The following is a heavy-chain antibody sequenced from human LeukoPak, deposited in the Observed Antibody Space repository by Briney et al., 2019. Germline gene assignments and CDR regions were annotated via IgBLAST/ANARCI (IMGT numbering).Heavy chain of an antibody. D-gene: IGHD3-10*01. J-gene: IGHJ4*02. CDR3: ARAKPKNMVRGLIMRRESRYYFDY. CDR1: GFTFSSYG. CDR2: ISGSGCCT. Sequence: PGGALRLSCAASGFTFSSYGMSWVRQAPGKGLEWVSAISGSGCCTYYADPVKGRFTIYRDNSNSTLYIQMNSLRAEDTAVYYCARAKPKNMVRGLIMRRESRYYFDYWGQGTLVTVSS. V-gene: IGHV3-23*01.